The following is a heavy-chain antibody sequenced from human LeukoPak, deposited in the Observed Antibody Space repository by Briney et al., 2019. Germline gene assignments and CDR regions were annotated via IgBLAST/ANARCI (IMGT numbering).Heavy chain of an antibody. D-gene: IGHD3-3*01. CDR3: ARSPKYYDFWSGPTGPVDY. CDR1: GFTFSSYS. V-gene: IGHV3-48*01. Sequence: GGSLRLSCAASGFTFSSYSMNWVRQAPGKWLEWVSYISSSSSTIYYADSVKGRFTISRDNAKNSLYLQMNSLRAEDTAVYYCARSPKYYDFWSGPTGPVDYWGQGTLVTVSS. CDR2: ISSSSSTI. J-gene: IGHJ4*02.